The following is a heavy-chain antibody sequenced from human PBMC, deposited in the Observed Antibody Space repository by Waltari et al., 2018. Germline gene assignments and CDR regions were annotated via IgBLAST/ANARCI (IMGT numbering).Heavy chain of an antibody. D-gene: IGHD3-22*01. CDR3: ARDAWYDSSEGDY. CDR2: IDHSGST. Sequence: QVQLQESGPGLVKPSETLSLTCAVSGYSIRSGYYWGWIRQPPGKGLEWIGSIDHSGSTYCNPSLKSRVTISVDTSKNQFSLKLSSVTAADTAVYYCARDAWYDSSEGDYWGQGTLVTVSS. J-gene: IGHJ4*02. V-gene: IGHV4-38-2*01. CDR1: GYSIRSGYY.